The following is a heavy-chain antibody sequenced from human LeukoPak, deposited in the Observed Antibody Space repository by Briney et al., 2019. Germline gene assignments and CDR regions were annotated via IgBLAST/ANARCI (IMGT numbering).Heavy chain of an antibody. Sequence: SVKVSCKASGGTFSSYAISWVRQAPGQGLEWMGGIIPIFGTANYAQKFQGRVTITADESTSTAYMELSSLRSEDTAVYYCASTVMATVNRGYYYGMDVWGQGTTVTVSS. CDR1: GGTFSSYA. J-gene: IGHJ6*02. CDR2: IIPIFGTA. D-gene: IGHD5-24*01. CDR3: ASTVMATVNRGYYYGMDV. V-gene: IGHV1-69*13.